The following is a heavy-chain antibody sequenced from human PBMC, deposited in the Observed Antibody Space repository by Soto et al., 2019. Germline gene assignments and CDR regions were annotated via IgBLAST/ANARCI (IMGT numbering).Heavy chain of an antibody. Sequence: EVQLVESGGGLVQPGGSLRLSCAASGFTFSSYSMNWVRQAPGKGLEWVSYISSSSSTIYYADSVKGRFTISRDNAKNSLYLQMNSLRAEDTAVYYCARDVRITMVRGVPNNWFEPWGQGTLVTVSS. V-gene: IGHV3-48*01. D-gene: IGHD3-10*01. J-gene: IGHJ5*02. CDR1: GFTFSSYS. CDR2: ISSSSSTI. CDR3: ARDVRITMVRGVPNNWFEP.